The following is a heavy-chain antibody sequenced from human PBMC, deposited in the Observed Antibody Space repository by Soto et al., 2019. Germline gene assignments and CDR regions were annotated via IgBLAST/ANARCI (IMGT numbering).Heavy chain of an antibody. CDR1: GYTFTSYA. D-gene: IGHD2-21*02. V-gene: IGHV1-3*05. Sequence: QVQLVQSGAEEKKPGASVKVSCKASGYTFTSYAMHWVRQAPGQRLEWMGWINAGNGNTKYSHKFQGRVTITRATDASTAYMELSSLRSEDTAVYYCARSIVVVTALDYWGQGTLVTVSS. J-gene: IGHJ4*02. CDR3: ARSIVVVTALDY. CDR2: INAGNGNT.